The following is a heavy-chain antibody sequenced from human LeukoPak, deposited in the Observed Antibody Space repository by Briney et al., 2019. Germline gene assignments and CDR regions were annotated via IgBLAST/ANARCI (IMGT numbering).Heavy chain of an antibody. V-gene: IGHV4-34*01. CDR1: GGSFSDYY. D-gene: IGHD3-22*01. Sequence: SETLSLTCAVYGGSFSDYYWSWIRQPPGKGLEWIGEINHSGSTNYNPSLKSRVTISVDTSKNQFSLKLSSVTAADTAVYYCARHPIVVVIFDYWGQGTLVTVSS. J-gene: IGHJ4*02. CDR2: INHSGST. CDR3: ARHPIVVVIFDY.